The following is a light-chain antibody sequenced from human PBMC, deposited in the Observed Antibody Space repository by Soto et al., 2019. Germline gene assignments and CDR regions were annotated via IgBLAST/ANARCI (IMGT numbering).Light chain of an antibody. CDR3: QQTSSAPFT. CDR1: QVIRND. V-gene: IGKV1-39*01. Sequence: DIQMTQSPSSLSASVGDRVTITCRASQVIRNDLGWYQQKPGKAPKRLIYAAYTLQSGVPSRFSGGGSRTDFTLTITSLQPEDFATYYCQQTSSAPFTFGPGTKVDIK. J-gene: IGKJ3*01. CDR2: AAY.